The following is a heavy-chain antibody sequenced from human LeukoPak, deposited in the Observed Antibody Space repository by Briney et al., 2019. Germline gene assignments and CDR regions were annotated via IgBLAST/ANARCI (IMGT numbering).Heavy chain of an antibody. Sequence: SETLSLTCAVYGGSFSTYYGKWIRQSPGGGLEGSGEINHTGTTNYNPSLTSRGTISVDTCKNQCTLRLSSVTAADTAVYYCARDRVGQQLVGRKYYYYYMDVWGKGTTVTISS. D-gene: IGHD6-13*01. CDR3: ARDRVGQQLVGRKYYYYYMDV. V-gene: IGHV4-34*01. CDR2: INHTGTT. CDR1: GGSFSTYY. J-gene: IGHJ6*03.